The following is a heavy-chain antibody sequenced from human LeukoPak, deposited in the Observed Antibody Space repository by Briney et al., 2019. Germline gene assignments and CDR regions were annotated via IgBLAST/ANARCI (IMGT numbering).Heavy chain of an antibody. Sequence: GSLRLSCAASGLTVSSNDMSWVRHAPGKGLEWIGEINHSGSTNYNPSLKSRVTISVDTSKNQFSLKLSSVTAADTAVYYCARRISGWYFDYWGQGTLVTVSS. CDR3: ARRISGWYFDY. D-gene: IGHD6-19*01. V-gene: IGHV4-34*01. J-gene: IGHJ4*02. CDR2: INHSGST. CDR1: GLTVSSND.